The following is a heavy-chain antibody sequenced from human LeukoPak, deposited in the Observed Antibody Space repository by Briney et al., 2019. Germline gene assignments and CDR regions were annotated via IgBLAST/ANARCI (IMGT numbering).Heavy chain of an antibody. Sequence: ASVKVSCKASGGSFSSYGISWVRQAPGQGLEWVGRIIPIFGTANYAQKFQDRVNITADKSTSIVYMELSSLRSEDTAVYYCARRTTSVAFDIWGQGTTVTLSS. J-gene: IGHJ3*02. CDR1: GGSFSSYG. CDR3: ARRTTSVAFDI. CDR2: IIPIFGTA. D-gene: IGHD2-2*01. V-gene: IGHV1-69*06.